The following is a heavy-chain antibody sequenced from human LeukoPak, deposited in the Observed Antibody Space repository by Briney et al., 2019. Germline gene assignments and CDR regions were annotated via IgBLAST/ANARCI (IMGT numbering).Heavy chain of an antibody. CDR2: IKQDGSEK. CDR3: ARASSGWSKLFDY. D-gene: IGHD6-19*01. J-gene: IGHJ4*02. Sequence: GGSLRLSCAASGFTLSSYWMSWVRQAPGKGLEWVANIKQDGSEKYYVDSVKGRFTISRDNAKNSLYLQMNSLRAEDTAVYYCARASSGWSKLFDYWGQGTLVTVSS. V-gene: IGHV3-7*01. CDR1: GFTLSSYW.